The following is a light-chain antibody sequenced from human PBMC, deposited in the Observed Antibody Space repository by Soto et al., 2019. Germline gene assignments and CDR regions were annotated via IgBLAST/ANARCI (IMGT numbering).Light chain of an antibody. CDR3: VLYIGRGVRV. Sequence: QAVVTQEPSFSVSPGGTVTLTCGLSSGSVSTNYYPSWYQQTPGQAPRTLIYSTNTRSSGVPDRFSGSILGSKAALTITGAQADDESDYYCVLYIGRGVRVFGGGTKLTVL. J-gene: IGLJ2*01. V-gene: IGLV8-61*01. CDR1: SGSVSTNYY. CDR2: STN.